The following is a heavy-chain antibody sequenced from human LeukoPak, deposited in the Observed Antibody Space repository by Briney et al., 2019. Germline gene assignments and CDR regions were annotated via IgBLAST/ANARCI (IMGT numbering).Heavy chain of an antibody. V-gene: IGHV3-33*01. J-gene: IGHJ6*03. Sequence: PGRSLRLSCTASGFTFTYYGMHWVRQAPGKGLEWVAIIWYDGSNKYYVDSVKGRFTISRDNSKNTVYLQMNSLRAEDTAVYYCASIAAALSYYYYYYMDVWGKGTTVTVSS. CDR2: IWYDGSNK. D-gene: IGHD6-13*01. CDR1: GFTFTYYG. CDR3: ASIAAALSYYYYYYMDV.